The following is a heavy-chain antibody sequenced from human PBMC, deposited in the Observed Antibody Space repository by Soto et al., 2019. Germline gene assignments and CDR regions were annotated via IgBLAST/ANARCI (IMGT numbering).Heavy chain of an antibody. J-gene: IGHJ6*02. CDR2: INHSGST. CDR1: GGSFSGYY. Sequence: SETLSLTCAVYGGSFSGYYWSWIRQPPGKGLEWIGEINHSGSTNYNPSLKGRVTISVDTSKNQFSLKLSSVTAADTAVYYCARAYDFWSGYEGMDVWGQGTTVPVYS. CDR3: ARAYDFWSGYEGMDV. D-gene: IGHD3-3*01. V-gene: IGHV4-34*01.